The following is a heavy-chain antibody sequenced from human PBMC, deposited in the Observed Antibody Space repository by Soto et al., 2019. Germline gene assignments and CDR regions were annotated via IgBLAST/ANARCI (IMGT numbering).Heavy chain of an antibody. D-gene: IGHD3-3*01. CDR3: AREVYYDFWGGFNTHPYYFDD. V-gene: IGHV3-30-3*01. Sequence: QVQLVESGGGVVQPGRSLRLSCAASGFTFSKYTMHWVRQAPGKGLEWVAAISDDGSNTYYADSVKGRFTISRDNSKNTLYLQMNSLSNEDTAVHYCAREVYYDFWGGFNTHPYYFDDWGQGTLVTVSS. CDR1: GFTFSKYT. CDR2: ISDDGSNT. J-gene: IGHJ4*02.